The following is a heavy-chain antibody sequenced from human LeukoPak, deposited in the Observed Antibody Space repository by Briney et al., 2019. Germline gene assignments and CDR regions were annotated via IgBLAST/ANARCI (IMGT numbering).Heavy chain of an antibody. D-gene: IGHD3-10*01. Sequence: PSETLSLTRTVSGYSISSGYYWGWIRQPPGKGLEWIGSIYHSGSTYYNPSLKSRVTISVDTSKNQFSLKLSSVTAADTAVYYCARDEDSSSGPWGQGTLVTVSS. CDR2: IYHSGST. V-gene: IGHV4-38-2*02. J-gene: IGHJ5*02. CDR1: GYSISSGYY. CDR3: ARDEDSSSGP.